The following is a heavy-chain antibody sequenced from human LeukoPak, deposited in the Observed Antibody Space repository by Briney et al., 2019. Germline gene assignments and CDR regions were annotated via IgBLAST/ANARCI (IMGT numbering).Heavy chain of an antibody. CDR1: GFTFSSYG. V-gene: IGHV3-30*02. Sequence: GGSLRLSCAASGFTFSSYGMHWVRQTPRKGLGWVAYIQDDGSNEQYADSVKGRFSISRDNSQNILYLQMVSLRAGDAAVYYCAKAPVTTCSGAYCYPCDYWSQGTLVTDSS. D-gene: IGHD2-15*01. CDR2: IQDDGSNE. CDR3: AKAPVTTCSGAYCYPCDY. J-gene: IGHJ4*02.